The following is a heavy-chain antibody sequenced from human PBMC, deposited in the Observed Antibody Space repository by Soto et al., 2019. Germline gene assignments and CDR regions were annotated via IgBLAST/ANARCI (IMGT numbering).Heavy chain of an antibody. CDR2: IYHSGST. D-gene: IGHD5-18*01. Sequence: SETLSLTCTVSGGSISSGDYYWSWIRQPPGKGLEWIGDIYHSGSTNYNPSLKSRVTISVDTSKNQFSLMLNSVTAADTAVYHCARALGYTYGHLPIDSWGQGTLVTVSS. CDR1: GGSISSGDYY. J-gene: IGHJ4*02. V-gene: IGHV4-30-4*01. CDR3: ARALGYTYGHLPIDS.